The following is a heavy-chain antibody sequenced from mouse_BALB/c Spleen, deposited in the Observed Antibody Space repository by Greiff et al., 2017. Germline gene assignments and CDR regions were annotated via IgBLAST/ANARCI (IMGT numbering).Heavy chain of an antibody. Sequence: EVQLQQSGPELVKPGASVKIPCKASGYTFTDYFMNWVKQSHGKSLDWIGRINPYNGDTFYNQKFKGKATLTVDKSSSTAHMELRSLTSEDSAVYYCARFDGYYGFAYWGQGTLVTVSA. D-gene: IGHD2-3*01. V-gene: IGHV1-20*01. CDR3: ARFDGYYGFAY. CDR2: INPYNGDT. CDR1: GYTFTDYF. J-gene: IGHJ3*01.